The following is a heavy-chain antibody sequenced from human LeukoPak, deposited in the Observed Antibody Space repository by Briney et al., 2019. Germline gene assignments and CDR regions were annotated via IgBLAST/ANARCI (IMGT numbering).Heavy chain of an antibody. CDR2: INPNSGGT. D-gene: IGHD4-17*01. CDR1: GYTFTGYY. Sequence: VASVKVSCKASGYTFTGYYMHWVRQAPGQGLEWMGWINPNSGGTNYAQKFQGRVTMTRDTSISTAYMELSRLRSDDTAVYYCARSLGDYSPFDYWGQGTLVTVSS. V-gene: IGHV1-2*02. J-gene: IGHJ4*02. CDR3: ARSLGDYSPFDY.